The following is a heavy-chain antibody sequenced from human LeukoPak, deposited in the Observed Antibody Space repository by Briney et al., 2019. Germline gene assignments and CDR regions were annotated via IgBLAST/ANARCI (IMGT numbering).Heavy chain of an antibody. V-gene: IGHV1-2*06. D-gene: IGHD6-25*01. CDR2: INPNSGGT. CDR3: ARDATASSWFDP. CDR1: GYTFTGYY. Sequence: ASVKVSCKASGYTFTGYYMHWVRQAPGQGLEWMGRINPNSGGTNYAQKFQGRVTMTRDTSISTAYMELSRLRSDDTAVYYCARDATASSWFDPWGQGTLVTVSS. J-gene: IGHJ5*02.